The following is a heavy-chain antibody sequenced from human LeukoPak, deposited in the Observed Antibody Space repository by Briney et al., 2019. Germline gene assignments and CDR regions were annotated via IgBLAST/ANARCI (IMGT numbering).Heavy chain of an antibody. CDR2: MYSSGST. Sequence: PSETLSLTCTVSGGSISSYYWSWIRQPPGKGLEWIGRMYSSGSTNYNPSLKSRVTISVDTSKNQFSLKLSSVTAADTAVYYCAREVAGGVYFDYWGQGTLVTVSS. J-gene: IGHJ4*02. D-gene: IGHD2-15*01. CDR3: AREVAGGVYFDY. CDR1: GGSISSYY. V-gene: IGHV4-4*08.